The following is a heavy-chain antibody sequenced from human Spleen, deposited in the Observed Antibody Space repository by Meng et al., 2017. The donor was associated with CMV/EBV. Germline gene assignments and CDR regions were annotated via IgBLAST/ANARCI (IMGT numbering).Heavy chain of an antibody. CDR3: ARDSSPVVVVTATAFDY. Sequence: SETLSLTCTVSGGSISSYYWSWIRQPAGKGLEWIGRIYTSGSTNYNPSLKSRVTISVDTSKNQFSLKLSSVTAADTAVYYCARDSSPVVVVTATAFDYWGQGTLVTVSS. D-gene: IGHD2-15*01. J-gene: IGHJ4*02. CDR2: IYTSGST. V-gene: IGHV4-4*07. CDR1: GGSISSYY.